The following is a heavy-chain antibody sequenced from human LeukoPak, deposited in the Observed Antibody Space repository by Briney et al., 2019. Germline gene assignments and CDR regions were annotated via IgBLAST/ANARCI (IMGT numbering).Heavy chain of an antibody. Sequence: GGSLRLSCAASGFAFSSYDMHWVRQATGKGLEWVSAIGTAGDTYYPGSVKGRFTISRENAKNSLYLQMNSLRAGDTAVYYCARGRGPYSGSYSEFDYWGQGTLVTVSS. D-gene: IGHD1-26*01. CDR2: IGTAGDT. CDR3: ARGRGPYSGSYSEFDY. J-gene: IGHJ4*02. CDR1: GFAFSSYD. V-gene: IGHV3-13*01.